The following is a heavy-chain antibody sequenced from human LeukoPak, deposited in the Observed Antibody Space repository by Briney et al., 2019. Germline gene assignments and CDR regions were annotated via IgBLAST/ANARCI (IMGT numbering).Heavy chain of an antibody. D-gene: IGHD2-8*01. CDR2: FDPEDGET. CDR1: GYTLTELS. V-gene: IGHV1-24*01. CDR3: ATDRMARLKPTEYFQH. J-gene: IGHJ1*01. Sequence: GASVKVSCKVSGYTLTELSMHWVRQAPGKGLEWMGGFDPEDGETIYAQKFQGRVTMTEDTSTDTAYMELSSLRSEDTAVYYCATDRMARLKPTEYFQHWGQGTLVTVSS.